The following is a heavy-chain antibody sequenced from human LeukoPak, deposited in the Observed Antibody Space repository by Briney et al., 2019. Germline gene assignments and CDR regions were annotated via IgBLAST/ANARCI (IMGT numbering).Heavy chain of an antibody. D-gene: IGHD6-25*01. CDR3: ARGTAAVY. CDR2: ISYRGAT. Sequence: SETLSLTCTVSGGSITGYSWSWFRQSPVKGLEWIGYISYRGATNSNPSLKSRVTVSLDMSKNQFSLKLNSVTAADTAVYYCARGTAAVYWGKGTLVTVSS. CDR1: GGSITGYS. J-gene: IGHJ4*02. V-gene: IGHV4-59*01.